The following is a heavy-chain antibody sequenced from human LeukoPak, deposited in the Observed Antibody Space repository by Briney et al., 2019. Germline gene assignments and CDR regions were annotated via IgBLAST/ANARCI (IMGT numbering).Heavy chain of an antibody. Sequence: GRSLRLSCAASGFTFSSYAMHWVRQAPGKGLEWVAVISYDGSNKYYADSVKGRFTISRDNSKNTLYLQMNSLRAEDTAVYYCARDMKIVVVPAAIKGFDYWGQGTLVTVSS. CDR3: ARDMKIVVVPAAIKGFDY. D-gene: IGHD2-2*02. V-gene: IGHV3-30-3*01. CDR1: GFTFSSYA. CDR2: ISYDGSNK. J-gene: IGHJ4*02.